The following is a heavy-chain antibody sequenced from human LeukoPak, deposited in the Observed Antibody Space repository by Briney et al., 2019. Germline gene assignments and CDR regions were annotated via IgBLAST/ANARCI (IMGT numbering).Heavy chain of an antibody. CDR1: GFTFSDYD. V-gene: IGHV3-30*02. Sequence: PGGSLRLSCVASGFTFSDYDMHWVRQDPGKGLEWVASMRNDGSQIYYADSVKGRFTISRDNSKNTLYLQMNSLRGEDTAVYYCSKVAVTTSDYWGQGTLVTVSS. D-gene: IGHD1-1*01. J-gene: IGHJ4*02. CDR3: SKVAVTTSDY. CDR2: MRNDGSQI.